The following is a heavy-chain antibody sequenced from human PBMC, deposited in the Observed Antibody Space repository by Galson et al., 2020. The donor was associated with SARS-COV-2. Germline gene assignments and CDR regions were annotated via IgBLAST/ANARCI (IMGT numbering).Heavy chain of an antibody. D-gene: IGHD2-8*01. J-gene: IGHJ4*02. CDR2: FYSGST. CDR1: GGSINSYY. Sequence: SETLSLTCTVSGGSINSYYWSWLRQPAGKGLEWIGRFYSGSTNYNPSLKSRVTMSVDTSKNQFSLKLSSVTAADTAVYYCARGVLPLDFWGQGTLLTVSS. V-gene: IGHV4-4*07. CDR3: ARGVLPLDF.